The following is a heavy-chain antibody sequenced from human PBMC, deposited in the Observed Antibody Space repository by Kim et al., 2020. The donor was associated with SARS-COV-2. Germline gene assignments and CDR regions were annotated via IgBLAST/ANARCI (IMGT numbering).Heavy chain of an antibody. D-gene: IGHD6-19*01. CDR2: FYGSSSST. V-gene: IGHV3-23*03. J-gene: IGHJ4*02. Sequence: GGSLRLSCVASGFTFSNYAMNWVRQAPGKGLEWVSVFYGSSSSTYYADSVKGRFTISRDNSKNTLYLQMNNLRAEDTAVYYCVKDLTVAGWGYFDYWGQGTLVTVSS. CDR1: GFTFSNYA. CDR3: VKDLTVAGWGYFDY.